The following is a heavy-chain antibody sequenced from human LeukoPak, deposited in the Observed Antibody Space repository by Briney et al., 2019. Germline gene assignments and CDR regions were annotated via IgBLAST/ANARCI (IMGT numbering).Heavy chain of an antibody. CDR1: GYTFTSYY. V-gene: IGHV1-46*01. CDR2: INPSGGST. CDR3: ARDGSTWQSVGY. D-gene: IGHD3-10*01. Sequence: ASVKVSCTASGYTFTSYYMHWVRQAPGQGLEWMGIINPSGGSTSYAQKFQGRVTMTRDTSTSTVYMELSSLRSEDTAVYYCARDGSTWQSVGYWGQGTLVTVSS. J-gene: IGHJ4*02.